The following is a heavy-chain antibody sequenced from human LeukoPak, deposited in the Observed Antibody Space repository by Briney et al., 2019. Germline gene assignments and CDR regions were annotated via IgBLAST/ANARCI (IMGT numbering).Heavy chain of an antibody. CDR2: ISGSGDTT. J-gene: IGHJ4*02. V-gene: IGHV3-23*01. CDR3: AKSRGESRGASNY. Sequence: GGSLRLSCAASGFTFTSYAMNWVRQAPGKGLEWVSFISGSGDTTYYADSVKGRFTISRDNSKNTLYLQMNSLRAEDTAVYYCAKSRGESRGASNYWGQGTLVTVSS. D-gene: IGHD1-26*01. CDR1: GFTFTSYA.